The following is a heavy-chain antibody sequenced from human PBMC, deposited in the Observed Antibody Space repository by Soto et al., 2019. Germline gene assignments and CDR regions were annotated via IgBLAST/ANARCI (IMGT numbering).Heavy chain of an antibody. D-gene: IGHD3-3*01. Sequence: EVQLVESGGDFVQPGGSLRLSCVASGFILSSYWMSWVRQAPGKGLEWVANIKPDGSGKYYVDSVKGRFTISRDNAKNSLYLQMNSLRAEDTAVYYCASNIFYDFWRGYYAFDIWGRGTMVTVSS. CDR1: GFILSSYW. J-gene: IGHJ3*02. CDR3: ASNIFYDFWRGYYAFDI. V-gene: IGHV3-7*01. CDR2: IKPDGSGK.